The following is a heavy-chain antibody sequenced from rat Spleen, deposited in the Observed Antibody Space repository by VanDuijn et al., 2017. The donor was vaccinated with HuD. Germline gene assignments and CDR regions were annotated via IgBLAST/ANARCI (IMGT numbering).Heavy chain of an antibody. J-gene: IGHJ3*01. Sequence: EVQLVESGGGLVQPGRSLKLSCVASGITFNNFWMSWIRQATGKGLEWVASISNTGGSIYYPDSVKGRCTISKHNTHNTLYLQMNSLRSEDTATYYCTTVLQCHGFAYWGQGTLVTVSS. CDR2: ISNTGGSI. CDR3: TTVLQCHGFAY. D-gene: IGHD3-3*01. V-gene: IGHV5-31*01. CDR1: GITFNNFW.